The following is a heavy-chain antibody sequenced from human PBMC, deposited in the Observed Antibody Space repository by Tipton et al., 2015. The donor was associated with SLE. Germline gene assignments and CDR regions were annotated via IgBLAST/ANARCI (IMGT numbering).Heavy chain of an antibody. CDR2: ITHTRNT. D-gene: IGHD3-16*01. CDR3: ARAARGGFDY. V-gene: IGHV4-34*01. J-gene: IGHJ4*02. Sequence: TLSLTCAVYGGSFNGYYWNWIRQPPGKGLEWIGEITHTRNTNYNPSLKSRVTISLDTSKKQFSLKLSSVTAADAAVYYCARAARGGFDYWGQGTLVTVSS. CDR1: GGSFNGYY.